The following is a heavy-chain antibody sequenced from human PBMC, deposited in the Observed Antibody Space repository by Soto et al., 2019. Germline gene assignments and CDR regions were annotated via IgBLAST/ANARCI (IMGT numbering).Heavy chain of an antibody. V-gene: IGHV3-7*01. Sequence: GGSLRLSCAASGFTFSTYWMSWACQAPGKGLEWVAHINQDGSTNYHVDSVKGRFTISRDSARNSLYLRMNSLRAEDTAFYYCARDKSGSLAYWARGAVVTVSS. CDR3: ARDKSGSLAY. CDR1: GFTFSTYW. J-gene: IGHJ4*02. CDR2: INQDGSTN. D-gene: IGHD3-10*01.